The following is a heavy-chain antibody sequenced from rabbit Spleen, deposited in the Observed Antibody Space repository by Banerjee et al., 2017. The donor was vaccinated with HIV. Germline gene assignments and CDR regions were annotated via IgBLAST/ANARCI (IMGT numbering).Heavy chain of an antibody. Sequence: QEQLVESGGDLVKPEGSLTLTCTASGFSFSSGYWICWVRQAPGKGLEWIACIYTGSGSTYYASWAKGRFTISKASSTTVTLQMTSLTAADTAPYFCARDGAGGSYFALWGPGTLVTVS. CDR1: GFSFSSGYW. V-gene: IGHV1S45*01. J-gene: IGHJ4*01. D-gene: IGHD8-1*01. CDR2: IYTGSGST. CDR3: ARDGAGGSYFAL.